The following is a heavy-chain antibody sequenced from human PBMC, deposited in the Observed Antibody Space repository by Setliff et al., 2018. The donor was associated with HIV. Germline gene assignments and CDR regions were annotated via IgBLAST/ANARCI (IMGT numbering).Heavy chain of an antibody. Sequence: PGESLNISCKGFGYSFISYWLSWVRQMPGEGLAWMGIIYPGDSNTRYSPSFQGQVVIPADKSTSTAYLQWSSLKASDTAMYYCARRQIAVAGKSSDFYYGMDVWGQGTTVTVSS. CDR3: ARRQIAVAGKSSDFYYGMDV. J-gene: IGHJ6*02. D-gene: IGHD6-19*01. V-gene: IGHV5-51*01. CDR2: IYPGDSNT. CDR1: GYSFISYW.